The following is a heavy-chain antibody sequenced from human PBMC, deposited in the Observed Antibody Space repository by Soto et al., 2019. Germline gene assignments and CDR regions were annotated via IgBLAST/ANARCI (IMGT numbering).Heavy chain of an antibody. CDR3: ARWSGIAAAGTEDAFDI. CDR1: GFTFSSYW. CDR2: IKQDGSEK. V-gene: IGHV3-7*01. Sequence: EVQLVESGGGLVQPGGSLSLSCAASGFTFSSYWMSWVRQAPGKGLEWVANIKQDGSEKYYVDSVKGRFTISRDNAKNSLYLQMNSLRAEDTAVYYCARWSGIAAAGTEDAFDIWGQGTMVTVSS. J-gene: IGHJ3*02. D-gene: IGHD6-13*01.